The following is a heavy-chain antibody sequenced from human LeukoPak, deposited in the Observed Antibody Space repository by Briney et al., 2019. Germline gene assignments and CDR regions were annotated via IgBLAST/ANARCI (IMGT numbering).Heavy chain of an antibody. D-gene: IGHD4-23*01. CDR3: ARQLDYGGFGAFGI. CDR2: VYPGDSDT. CDR1: GYTFTNYR. J-gene: IGHJ3*02. Sequence: GESLKISCKGSGYTFTNYRIHWVRQMPGKGLEWMGNVYPGDSDTRYSPSFQGQVTISADKSITTTYLQWNSLKASDTAIYYCARQLDYGGFGAFGIWGQGTMVTVSS. V-gene: IGHV5-51*01.